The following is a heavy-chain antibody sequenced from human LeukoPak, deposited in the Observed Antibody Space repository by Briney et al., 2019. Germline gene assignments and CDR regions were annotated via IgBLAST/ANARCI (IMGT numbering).Heavy chain of an antibody. Sequence: GGSLRLSCAASGFTFSTYGMYWVRQAPAKGLDWVAFIRFDGSEGYYADSVKDRFTVSRDNSKNTLYLRMNSLRAEDTAVYYCAKVGYGWYEVDYWGQGTLATVSS. CDR1: GFTFSTYG. CDR3: AKVGYGWYEVDY. CDR2: IRFDGSEG. D-gene: IGHD6-19*01. J-gene: IGHJ4*02. V-gene: IGHV3-30*02.